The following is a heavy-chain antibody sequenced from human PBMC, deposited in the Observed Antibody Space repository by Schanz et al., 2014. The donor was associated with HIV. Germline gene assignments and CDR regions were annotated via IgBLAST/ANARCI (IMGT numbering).Heavy chain of an antibody. J-gene: IGHJ5*02. V-gene: IGHV4-31*03. CDR1: GGSISSGGYY. CDR3: ARSRTGVVTDNNWFDP. Sequence: QVQLQESGPGLVKPSQTLSLTCTVSGGSISSGGYYWSWIRQHPGKGLEWIGYTYHSGITNYNPSLKCRVSTSVDTAENQFSLKLSSVTAADTAVYYCARSRTGVVTDNNWFDPWGQGTLVTVSS. D-gene: IGHD3-3*01. CDR2: TYHSGIT.